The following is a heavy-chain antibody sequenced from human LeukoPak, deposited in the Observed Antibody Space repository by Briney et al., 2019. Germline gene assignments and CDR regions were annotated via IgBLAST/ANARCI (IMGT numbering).Heavy chain of an antibody. CDR1: GYTFTSYA. CDR2: INAGNGNT. J-gene: IGHJ6*02. CDR3: AREDYLELQNYYYYYGMDV. V-gene: IGHV1-3*01. D-gene: IGHD1-7*01. Sequence: ASVKVSCKASGYTFTSYAMHWVRQAPGQRLEWMGWINAGNGNTKYSQKFQGRVTITRDTSASTAHMELSSLVSEDTAVYYCAREDYLELQNYYYYYGMDVWSQGTTVTVSS.